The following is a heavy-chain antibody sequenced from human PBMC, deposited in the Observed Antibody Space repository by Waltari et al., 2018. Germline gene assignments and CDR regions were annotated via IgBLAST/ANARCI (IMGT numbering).Heavy chain of an antibody. Sequence: QVQLQQWGAGLLKPSETLSLTCAVYGGSFSGYYWSWIRQPPGKGLEWIGEINHSGSTNYNPSLKRRVTISVDTSKNQFSLKLSSVTAADTAVYYCARAGGIYYYYGMDVWGQGTTVTVSS. D-gene: IGHD3-10*01. CDR2: INHSGST. CDR1: GGSFSGYY. CDR3: ARAGGIYYYYGMDV. J-gene: IGHJ6*02. V-gene: IGHV4-34*01.